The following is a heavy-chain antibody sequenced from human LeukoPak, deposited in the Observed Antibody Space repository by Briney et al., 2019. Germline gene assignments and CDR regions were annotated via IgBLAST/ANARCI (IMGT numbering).Heavy chain of an antibody. Sequence: GRPLRLSCAASGFTFKSYPMHWVRQAPGKGLEWVGLISFDGSDKSYAASVEGRFTISRGNSKSMLYLQMNSLSADDTAVYYCARVLGFGSPPAYWGQGTLVSVSS. CDR2: ISFDGSDK. CDR1: GFTFKSYP. D-gene: IGHD3-10*01. V-gene: IGHV3-30*04. CDR3: ARVLGFGSPPAY. J-gene: IGHJ4*02.